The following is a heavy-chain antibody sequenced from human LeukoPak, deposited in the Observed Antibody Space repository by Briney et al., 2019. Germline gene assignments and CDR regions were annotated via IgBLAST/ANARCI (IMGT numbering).Heavy chain of an antibody. CDR1: GGSISSSSYY. V-gene: IGHV4-39*01. J-gene: IGHJ4*02. CDR2: IYYSGST. D-gene: IGHD2-8*02. CDR3: ARLTYRTGGSGEF. Sequence: SETLSLTCTVSGGSISSSSYYWGWIRQPPGKGLEWIGSIYYSGSTYYNPSLKSRVTISVDTSKNQFSLKLSSVTAADTAVYYCARLTYRTGGSGEFWGQGTLVTVSS.